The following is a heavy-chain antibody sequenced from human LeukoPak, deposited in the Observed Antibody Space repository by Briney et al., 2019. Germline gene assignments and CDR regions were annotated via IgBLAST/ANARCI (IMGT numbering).Heavy chain of an antibody. CDR3: ARGDSSGYYHSDAFDI. V-gene: IGHV1-69*05. J-gene: IGHJ3*02. Sequence: SVKVSCKASGGTFSSYAISWVRQAPGHGLEWMGGIIPIFGTANYAQKFQGRVTITTDESTSTAYMELSSLRSEDTAVYYCARGDSSGYYHSDAFDIWGQGTMVTVSS. CDR1: GGTFSSYA. D-gene: IGHD3-22*01. CDR2: IIPIFGTA.